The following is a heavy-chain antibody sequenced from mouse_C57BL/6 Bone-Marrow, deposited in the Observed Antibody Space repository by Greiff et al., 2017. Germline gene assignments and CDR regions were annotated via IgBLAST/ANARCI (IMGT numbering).Heavy chain of an antibody. J-gene: IGHJ3*01. CDR2: ISSGGSYT. D-gene: IGHD4-1*01. CDR3: ARELVFAY. Sequence: EVQGVESGGDLVKPGGSLKLSCAASGFTFSSYGMSWVRQTPDKRLEWVATISSGGSYTYYPDSVKGRFTISRDNAKNTLYLQMSSLKSEDTAMYYCARELVFAYWGQGTLVTVSA. CDR1: GFTFSSYG. V-gene: IGHV5-6*01.